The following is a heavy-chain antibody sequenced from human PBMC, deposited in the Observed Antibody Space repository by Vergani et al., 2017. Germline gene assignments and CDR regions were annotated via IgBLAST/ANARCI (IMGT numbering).Heavy chain of an antibody. J-gene: IGHJ4*02. CDR3: VKDHPVFDE. CDR1: GFSFSSHA. Sequence: QVQLAESGGGRVQPGRSLRLSCAASGFSFSSHAIHWVRHAPGKRLEWVAVISNDGSKKYYADSVKGRFTISRDNSKNTLYLEMKSLSAEDTALYHCVKDHPVFDEWGRGTLVSVS. CDR2: ISNDGSKK. V-gene: IGHV3-30*18.